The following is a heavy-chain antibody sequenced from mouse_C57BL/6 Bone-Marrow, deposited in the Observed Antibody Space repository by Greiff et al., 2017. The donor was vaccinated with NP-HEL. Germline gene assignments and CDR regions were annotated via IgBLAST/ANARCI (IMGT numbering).Heavy chain of an antibody. CDR1: GFTFSDYY. V-gene: IGHV5-12*01. D-gene: IGHD2-5*01. J-gene: IGHJ4*01. Sequence: EVQLVESGGGLVQPGGSLKLSCAASGFTFSDYYMYWVRQTPEKRLEWVAYISNGGGSTYYPDTVKGRFTISRDNAKNTLYLQMSRLKSEDTAMYYCARQGALYSNLYAMDYWGQGTSVTVSS. CDR3: ARQGALYSNLYAMDY. CDR2: ISNGGGST.